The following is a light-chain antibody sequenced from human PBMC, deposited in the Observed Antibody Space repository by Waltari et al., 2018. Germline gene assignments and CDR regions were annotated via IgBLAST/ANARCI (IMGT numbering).Light chain of an antibody. V-gene: IGKV3-20*01. Sequence: VVLTQSPDTLSLSPGESAALSCRASQSVSGTNLAWYQQKPGQAPSLLIYGASFRATGVQDRCSGSGSGTDFTLNISRLEAEDFALYYCHQYGTSPFTFGRGTKLQIK. J-gene: IGKJ2*01. CDR3: HQYGTSPFT. CDR1: QSVSGTN. CDR2: GAS.